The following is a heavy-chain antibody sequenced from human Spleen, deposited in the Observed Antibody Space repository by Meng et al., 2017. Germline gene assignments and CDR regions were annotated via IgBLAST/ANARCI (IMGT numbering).Heavy chain of an antibody. J-gene: IGHJ6*02. CDR3: ARDDGSMYFGYYGMDV. CDR2: MRYDGTEK. Sequence: GESLKISCAASGFTFRSYGMYWVRQAPGKGLEWVALMRYDGTEKYNADSVRGRFTISRDNSNNTLYLQMSSLRSGDTAVYYCARDDGSMYFGYYGMDVWGQGITVTFSS. CDR1: GFTFRSYG. V-gene: IGHV3-33*07. D-gene: IGHD3-9*01.